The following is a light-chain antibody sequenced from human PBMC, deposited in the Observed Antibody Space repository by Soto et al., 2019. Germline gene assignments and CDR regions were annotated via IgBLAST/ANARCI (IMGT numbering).Light chain of an antibody. J-gene: IGKJ1*01. Sequence: DLVMTQSPLSLPVTPGEPASISCRSSQSLLHSNGYTYLDWYLQKPGQSPQLLIYLGSNRASGVPDRFSGSGSGTDFTLKISRVEAEDVGVYYCMQGLQTPWTFGQGTKVEIK. V-gene: IGKV2-28*01. CDR2: LGS. CDR1: QSLLHSNGYTY. CDR3: MQGLQTPWT.